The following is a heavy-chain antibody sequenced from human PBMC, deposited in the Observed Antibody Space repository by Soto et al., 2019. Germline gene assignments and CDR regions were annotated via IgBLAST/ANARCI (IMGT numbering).Heavy chain of an antibody. J-gene: IGHJ4*02. D-gene: IGHD2-21*02. CDR2: ISLFFGTT. CDR3: AREVVTETTWGSFDT. CDR1: GGGTLSNDA. Sequence: QVHLVQSGADGRNSGSSVRVSCTASGGGTLSNDAISWVRQAPGQGLEWLGRISLFFGTTDDSQSFQGRLTMTADEPTGTVYMVLRSLQSDDTAVYYCAREVVTETTWGSFDTWGQGTLVTVSS. V-gene: IGHV1-69*01.